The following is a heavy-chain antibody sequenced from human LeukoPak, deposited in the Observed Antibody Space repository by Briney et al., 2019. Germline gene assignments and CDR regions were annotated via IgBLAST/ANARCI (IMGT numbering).Heavy chain of an antibody. Sequence: GASVKVSCKASGYTFTSYDINWVRQATGQGLEWMGWMNPNSGNTGYAQKSQGRVTMTRNTSISTAYMELSSLRSEDTAVYYCARGAMTTVTTPHYWGQGTLVTVSS. D-gene: IGHD4-17*01. J-gene: IGHJ4*02. CDR1: GYTFTSYD. V-gene: IGHV1-8*01. CDR3: ARGAMTTVTTPHY. CDR2: MNPNSGNT.